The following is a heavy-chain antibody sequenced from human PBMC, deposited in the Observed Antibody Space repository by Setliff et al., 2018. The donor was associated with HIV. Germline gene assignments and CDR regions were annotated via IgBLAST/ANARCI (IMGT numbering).Heavy chain of an antibody. V-gene: IGHV1-18*01. Sequence: ASVKVSCKPSGYTFTTYGLSWVRQAPGQGLEWMGWISTYSDETSSSQNLQGRLTMTTDTSTGTAYMELRSLRSDDTAVYYCAGDVDHMMDVRGQGTTVTVSS. CDR3: AGDVDHMMDV. J-gene: IGHJ6*02. CDR1: GYTFTTYG. CDR2: ISTYSDET.